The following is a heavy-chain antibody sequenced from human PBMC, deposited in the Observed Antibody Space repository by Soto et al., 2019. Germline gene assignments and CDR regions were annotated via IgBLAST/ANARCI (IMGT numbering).Heavy chain of an antibody. CDR3: ARDPLAYYDFWSGYSDGMDV. CDR2: INPSGGST. CDR1: GYTFTSYY. J-gene: IGHJ6*02. Sequence: ASVKVSCKASGYTFTSYYMHWVRQAPGQGLEWMGIINPSGGSTSYAQKSQGRVTMTRDTSTSTVYMELSSLRSEDTAVYYCARDPLAYYDFWSGYSDGMDVWGQGTTVTVSS. V-gene: IGHV1-46*01. D-gene: IGHD3-3*01.